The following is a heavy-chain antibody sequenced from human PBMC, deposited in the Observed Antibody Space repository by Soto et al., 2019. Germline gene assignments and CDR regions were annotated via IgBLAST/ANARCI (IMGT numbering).Heavy chain of an antibody. J-gene: IGHJ4*02. V-gene: IGHV3-66*01. D-gene: IGHD1-26*01. CDR3: ARDSALSRYRDSGGEGDY. Sequence: EVQLVESGGGLVQPGGSLRLSCAASGFTVSSNYMSWVRQAPGKGLEWVSVIYSGGSTYYADSVKGRFTISRDNSKNTXXLPMNSLRAEDTAVYYCARDSALSRYRDSGGEGDYWGQGTLVTVSS. CDR2: IYSGGST. CDR1: GFTVSSNY.